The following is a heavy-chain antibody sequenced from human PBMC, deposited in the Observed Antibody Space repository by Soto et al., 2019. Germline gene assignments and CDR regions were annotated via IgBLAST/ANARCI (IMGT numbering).Heavy chain of an antibody. D-gene: IGHD6-13*01. CDR2: ISAHNGNT. CDR1: GYTFTSYG. Sequence: QVQLVQSGAEVKKPGASVKVSCKPSGYTFTSYGISWVRQAPGQGLEWMGWISAHNGNTTYAQKVQGRVTMTTDTSTSTAYMELRSLRSDDTDVYYCARDLAAGMIDYWGQGTLVTVSS. CDR3: ARDLAAGMIDY. J-gene: IGHJ4*02. V-gene: IGHV1-18*01.